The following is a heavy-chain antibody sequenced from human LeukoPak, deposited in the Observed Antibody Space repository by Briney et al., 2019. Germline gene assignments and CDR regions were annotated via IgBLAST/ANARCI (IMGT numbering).Heavy chain of an antibody. CDR1: GYTFTGYY. D-gene: IGHD3-3*01. CDR2: INPSSGGT. J-gene: IGHJ4*02. CDR3: ARGDFWSGYYYYFDY. V-gene: IGHV1-2*02. Sequence: ASVKVSCKASGYTFTGYYMHWVRQAPGQGLEWMGWINPSSGGTNYAQKFQGRVTMTRDTSISTAYMELSRLRSDDTAVYHCARGDFWSGYYYYFDYWGQGTLVTVSS.